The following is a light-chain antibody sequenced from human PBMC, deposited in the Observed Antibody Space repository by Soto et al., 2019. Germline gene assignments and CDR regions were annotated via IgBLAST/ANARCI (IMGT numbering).Light chain of an antibody. CDR1: SSDVGGYNY. V-gene: IGLV2-14*01. CDR2: EVS. CDR3: SSYTSSSTLV. J-gene: IGLJ2*01. Sequence: QSVLTQPASVSGSPGQSITISCTGTSSDVGGYNYVSWYQQHPGKSPKLMIYEVSTRPSGVSNRFSGSKSGNTASLTISGLQAEDEADYYCSSYTSSSTLVFGGGTKLTV.